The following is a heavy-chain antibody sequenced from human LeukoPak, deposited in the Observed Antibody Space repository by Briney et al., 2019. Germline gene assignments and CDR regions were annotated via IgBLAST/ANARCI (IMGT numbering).Heavy chain of an antibody. CDR1: GGSISSGGYY. CDR2: IYHSGST. Sequence: PSETLSLTCTVSGGSISSGGYYWSWIRQPPGKGPEWIGYIYHSGSTYYNPSLKSRVTISVDRSKNQFSLKLSSVTAADTAVYYCARDPDLLGFDYWGQGTLVTVSS. J-gene: IGHJ4*02. CDR3: ARDPDLLGFDY. V-gene: IGHV4-30-2*01. D-gene: IGHD7-27*01.